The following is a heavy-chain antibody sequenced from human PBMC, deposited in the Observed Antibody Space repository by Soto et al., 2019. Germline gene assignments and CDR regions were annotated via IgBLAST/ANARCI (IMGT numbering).Heavy chain of an antibody. J-gene: IGHJ6*02. Sequence: PTHTLTLTCELSACLRSTDGGDVGCVRRRPGKTLKWLALIYSNDYKRFSTSLKSRLTITKDTSKNQVVLTMTNMDPVDKGTYYCTDMSGSGLYGMDVWGQGTKVTVYS. D-gene: IGHD3-10*01. CDR3: TDMSGSGLYGMDV. V-gene: IGHV2-5*04. CDR1: ACLRSTDGGD. CDR2: IYSNDYK.